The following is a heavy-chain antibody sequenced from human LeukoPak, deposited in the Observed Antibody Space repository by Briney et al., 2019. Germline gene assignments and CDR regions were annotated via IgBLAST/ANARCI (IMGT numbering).Heavy chain of an antibody. CDR1: GGSISSYY. V-gene: IGHV4-59*08. CDR3: ARHGYSSGRTGAFDY. J-gene: IGHJ4*02. Sequence: SETLSLTCTVSGGSISSYYWSWIRQPPGKGLEWIGYIYYSGSTNYNPSLKSRVTISVDTSKNQFSLKLSSVTAADTAVYYCARHGYSSGRTGAFDYWGQGTLVTVSS. CDR2: IYYSGST. D-gene: IGHD6-19*01.